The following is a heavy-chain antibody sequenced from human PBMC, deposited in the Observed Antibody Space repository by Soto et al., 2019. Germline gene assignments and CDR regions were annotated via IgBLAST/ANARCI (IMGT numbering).Heavy chain of an antibody. Sequence: QVQLVQSGTVVQRRGSSVKVSCQASGGTFSSHGMAWVRQAPGQGLEWMGGIIPTFGTPTYAPKSQGRVTITADNSKNTAYMELSSLRSEDTGVYYCASERSAQYFDFWGQGTLITVSS. CDR3: ASERSAQYFDF. V-gene: IGHV1-69*06. D-gene: IGHD1-26*01. CDR2: IIPTFGTP. J-gene: IGHJ4*02. CDR1: GGTFSSHG.